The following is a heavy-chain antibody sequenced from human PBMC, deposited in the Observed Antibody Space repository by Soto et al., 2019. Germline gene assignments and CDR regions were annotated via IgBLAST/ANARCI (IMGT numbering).Heavy chain of an antibody. CDR1: GGSISSDNW. V-gene: IGHV4-4*02. Sequence: QVQLQESGPGLVNPSGTLSLTCAVSGGSISSDNWWSWVRQPPGKGLEWIGEIYHSGGTHYNPSLKSRVTISVDKSKNLISLELSSVTAADTAVYFSARHGGFSFDSWGQGTLVTVSS. CDR2: IYHSGGT. J-gene: IGHJ4*02. CDR3: ARHGGFSFDS. D-gene: IGHD3-3*01.